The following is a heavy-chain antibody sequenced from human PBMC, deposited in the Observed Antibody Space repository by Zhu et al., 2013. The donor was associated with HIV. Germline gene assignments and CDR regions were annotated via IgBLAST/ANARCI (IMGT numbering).Heavy chain of an antibody. Sequence: QVQLVQSGAEVKKPGSSVKVSCKASGGTFSSYAISWVRQAPGQGLEWMGGIIPIFGTANYAQKFQGRVTITADESTSTAYMELSSLRSEDTAVYYCARDRGWGSYYAYYGMDVWGQGTTVTVSS. D-gene: IGHD3-16*01. CDR1: GGTFSSYA. CDR3: ARDRGWGSYYAYYGMDV. CDR2: IIPIFGTA. V-gene: IGHV1-69*01. J-gene: IGHJ6*02.